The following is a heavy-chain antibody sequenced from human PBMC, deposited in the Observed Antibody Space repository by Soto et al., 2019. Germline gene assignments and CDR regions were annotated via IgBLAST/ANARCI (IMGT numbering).Heavy chain of an antibody. J-gene: IGHJ4*02. CDR2: IIPIFGTA. Sequence: ASVKVSCKASGGTFSSYAISWVRQAPGQGLEWMGGIIPIFGTANYAQKFQGRVTITADESTSTAYMELSSLRSEDTAVYYCARGMLRIAARPPYFGYWGQGTLVTVSS. CDR3: ARGMLRIAARPPYFGY. CDR1: GGTFSSYA. D-gene: IGHD6-6*01. V-gene: IGHV1-69*13.